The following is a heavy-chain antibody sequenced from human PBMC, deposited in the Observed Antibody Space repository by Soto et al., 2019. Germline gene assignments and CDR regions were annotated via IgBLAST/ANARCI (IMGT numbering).Heavy chain of an antibody. CDR3: ARMGLYCSGGSCPGGYAFDI. CDR2: INSDGSST. D-gene: IGHD2-15*01. J-gene: IGHJ3*02. Sequence: EVQLVESGGGLVQPGGSLRLSCAASGFTFSSYWMHWVRQAPGKGLVWVSRINSDGSSTSYADSVKGRFTISRDNAKNTLYLQMNSLRAEDTAVYYGARMGLYCSGGSCPGGYAFDIWGQGTMVTVSS. CDR1: GFTFSSYW. V-gene: IGHV3-74*01.